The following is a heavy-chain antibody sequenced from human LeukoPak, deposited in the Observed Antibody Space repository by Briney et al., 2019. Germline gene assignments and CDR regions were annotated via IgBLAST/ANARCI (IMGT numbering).Heavy chain of an antibody. CDR1: GGSISSTNYY. J-gene: IGHJ6*03. V-gene: IGHV4-39*01. Sequence: PSETLSLTCTVSGGSISSTNYYWGWIRQPPGKGLEWIGSAYYSGGSYYNASLKSQVSISIDTSKNQFSLRLTSVTAADTAVYCCARADYSSTWSYDYYYMDVWGKGTTVTVSS. D-gene: IGHD6-13*01. CDR2: AYYSGGS. CDR3: ARADYSSTWSYDYYYMDV.